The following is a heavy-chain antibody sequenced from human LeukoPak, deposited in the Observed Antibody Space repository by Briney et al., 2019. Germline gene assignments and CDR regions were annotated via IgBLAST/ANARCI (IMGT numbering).Heavy chain of an antibody. CDR2: IYYSGST. Sequence: SETLSLTCTVSSGSISSSNYYWGWIRQPPGKGLEWIGSIYYSGSTYYNPSLKSRVTISVDTSKNQFSLKLSSVTAADTAVYYCASTLIWGQGTLVTVSS. CDR3: ASTLI. D-gene: IGHD2-15*01. V-gene: IGHV4-39*01. CDR1: SGSISSSNYY. J-gene: IGHJ4*02.